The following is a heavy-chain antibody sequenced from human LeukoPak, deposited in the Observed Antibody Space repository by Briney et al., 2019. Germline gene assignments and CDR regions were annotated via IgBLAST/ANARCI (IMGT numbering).Heavy chain of an antibody. CDR2: IIPIFGTA. D-gene: IGHD5-12*01. J-gene: IGHJ4*02. V-gene: IGHV1-69*06. CDR1: GGTFSSYA. Sequence: ASVKVSCKASGGTFSSYAISWVRQAPGQGLEWMGGIIPIFGTANYAQKFQGKVTITADKSTSTAYMELSSLRSEDTAVYYCARLPPTHGYSGYGGIDYWGQGTLVTVSS. CDR3: ARLPPTHGYSGYGGIDY.